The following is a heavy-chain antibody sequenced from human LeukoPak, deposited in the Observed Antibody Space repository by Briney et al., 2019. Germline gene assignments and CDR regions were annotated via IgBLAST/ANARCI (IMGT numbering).Heavy chain of an antibody. CDR1: GGSFSGYY. CDR3: ARKWYYDSRVDY. V-gene: IGHV4-34*01. J-gene: IGHJ4*02. CDR2: INHSGST. D-gene: IGHD3-22*01. Sequence: SETLSLTCAVYGGSFSGYYWSWIRQPPGKGLEWIGEINHSGSTNYNPSLKSRVTISVDTSKNQFSLKLSSVTAADTAVYYCARKWYYDSRVDYWGQGTLVTVS.